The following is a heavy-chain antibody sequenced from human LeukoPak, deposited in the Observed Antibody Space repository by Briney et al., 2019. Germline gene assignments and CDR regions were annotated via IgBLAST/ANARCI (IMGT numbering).Heavy chain of an antibody. D-gene: IGHD1-1*01. V-gene: IGHV4-59*08. CDR1: GGSISIYY. CDR2: IYYSRRA. CDR3: ARHSPGTTNDY. Sequence: SEALSLTCTVPGGSISIYYWSWIREPPGEGLEWIGYIYYSRRANYNTSLKSRVTMSVDTSKKQFSLKLSSATAADTAVYCCARHSPGTTNDYWGQGTLVT. J-gene: IGHJ4*02.